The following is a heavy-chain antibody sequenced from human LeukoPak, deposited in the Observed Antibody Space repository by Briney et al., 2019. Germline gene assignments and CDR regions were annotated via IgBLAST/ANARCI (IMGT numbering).Heavy chain of an antibody. CDR3: ARSTIAVAYGMDV. J-gene: IGHJ6*02. D-gene: IGHD6-19*01. CDR1: GSTFSGYD. Sequence: GGSLRLSCAASGSTFSGYDMFWVRQATGKGLEWVSGIGTTGDTYYAGSVKGRSTISRENARNSLYLQMNSLIAGDTAVYYCARSTIAVAYGMDVWGQGTTVTVSS. V-gene: IGHV3-13*04. CDR2: IGTTGDT.